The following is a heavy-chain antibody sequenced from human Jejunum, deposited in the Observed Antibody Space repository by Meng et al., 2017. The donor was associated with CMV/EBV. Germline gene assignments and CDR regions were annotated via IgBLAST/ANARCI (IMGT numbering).Heavy chain of an antibody. J-gene: IGHJ5*01. CDR3: VRLRGNSWLDS. CDR2: TYYRSTWYN. CDR1: GDSVSSNSAT. Sequence: QVQLQQSGPGLVKPSQTLFLTCAIVGDSVSSNSATWNWIRQSPSGGLEWLGRTYYRSTWYNDYAESVKSRITINPDTSKNHLSLQLNSVTPDDAAMYYCVRLRGNSWLDSWGQGTLGTVSS. V-gene: IGHV6-1*01.